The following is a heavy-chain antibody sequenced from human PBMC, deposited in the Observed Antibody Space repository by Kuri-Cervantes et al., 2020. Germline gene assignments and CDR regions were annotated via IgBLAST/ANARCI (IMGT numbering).Heavy chain of an antibody. CDR3: ARGNDILTGYYNLGAFDI. J-gene: IGHJ3*02. CDR2: IYPGDSDT. CDR1: GYSFTSYW. D-gene: IGHD3-9*01. Sequence: GESLKISCKGSGYSFTSYWIGWVRQMPGKGLEWMGIIYPGDSDTRYSPSFQGQVTISADKSISTAYLQWSSLKASDTAMYYCARGNDILTGYYNLGAFDIWGQGTMVTVSS. V-gene: IGHV5-51*01.